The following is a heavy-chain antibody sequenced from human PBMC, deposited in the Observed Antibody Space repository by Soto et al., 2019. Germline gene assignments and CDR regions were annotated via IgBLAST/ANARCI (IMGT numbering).Heavy chain of an antibody. CDR3: ARDLVSRYSSGWPIDY. D-gene: IGHD6-19*01. CDR1: GFTFSSSG. J-gene: IGHJ4*02. CDR2: IWYDGSNK. V-gene: IGHV3-33*01. Sequence: GGSLRLSCAASGFTFSSSGMHWVRQAPGKGLEWVAVIWYDGSNKYYADSVKGRFTISRDNSKNTLYLQMNSLRAEDTAVYYCARDLVSRYSSGWPIDYWGQGT.